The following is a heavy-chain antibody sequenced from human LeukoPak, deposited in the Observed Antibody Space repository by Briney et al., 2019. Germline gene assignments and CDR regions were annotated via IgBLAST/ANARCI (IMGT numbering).Heavy chain of an antibody. D-gene: IGHD6-13*01. CDR3: ARGNRPIAAAGTHRFDP. CDR1: GGSVSSYY. J-gene: IGHJ5*02. Sequence: SETLSLTCTVSGGSVSSYYWSWMRQPAGKGLEWLGRINTSGNTKYNPSLKSRVTMSLDMSKNQVSLRLSSVTAADTAVYYCARGNRPIAAAGTHRFDPWGQGTLVTVSS. CDR2: INTSGNT. V-gene: IGHV4-4*07.